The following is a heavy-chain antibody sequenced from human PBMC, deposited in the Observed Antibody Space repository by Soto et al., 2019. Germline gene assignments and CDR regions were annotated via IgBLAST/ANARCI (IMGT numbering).Heavy chain of an antibody. V-gene: IGHV1-46*01. CDR1: GYTFIHYY. J-gene: IGHJ4*02. Sequence: QVQLVQSGAEVKKPGASVKVSCKASGYTFIHYYIHWVRQAPGQGLEWMAIINPNGGSTNYAQKFRGKVTVTSDTSTTTVSMALNSLGSDDTAVYFGARSLLQGDFWGQGTRVTVSS. D-gene: IGHD2-21*01. CDR2: INPNGGST. CDR3: ARSLLQGDF.